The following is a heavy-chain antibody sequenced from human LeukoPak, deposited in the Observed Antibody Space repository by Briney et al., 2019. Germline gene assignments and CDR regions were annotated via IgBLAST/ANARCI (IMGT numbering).Heavy chain of an antibody. J-gene: IGHJ4*02. CDR2: IYHSGST. CDR3: ASLLWFGESLYFDY. Sequence: SETLSLTCTVSGYSISSGFYWGWIRQPPGKGLEWIGSIYHSGSTYYNPSLKSRVTISVDTSKNQFSLKLSSVTAADTAVYYCASLLWFGESLYFDYWGQGTLVTVSS. V-gene: IGHV4-38-2*02. D-gene: IGHD3-10*01. CDR1: GYSISSGFY.